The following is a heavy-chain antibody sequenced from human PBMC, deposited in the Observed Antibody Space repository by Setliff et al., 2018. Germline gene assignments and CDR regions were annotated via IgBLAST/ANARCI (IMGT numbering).Heavy chain of an antibody. CDR1: GYAFPSYG. Sequence: ASVKVSCKASGYAFPSYGISWVRRAPGQGLEWVGGIIPIYGAANYARKFQGRVTITADESTNTAYVEVRSLTSDDTAVYYCARSPPNRGVGQGHYMDVWGIGTTVTVSS. CDR2: IIPIYGAA. D-gene: IGHD1-26*01. CDR3: ARSPPNRGVGQGHYMDV. J-gene: IGHJ6*03. V-gene: IGHV1-69*13.